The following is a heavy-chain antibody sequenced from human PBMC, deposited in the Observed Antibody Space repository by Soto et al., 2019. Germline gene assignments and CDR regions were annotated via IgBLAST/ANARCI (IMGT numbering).Heavy chain of an antibody. Sequence: EVQLLESGGGLVQPGGSLRLSCAASGFTFTNYAMSWVRQAPGKGLEWVSAISGSGGSTYYADSVKGRFTISRDNSEHTLYLLMNSLRAEDTAVYYCAKDYALVVAGELDCWGQGTLVTVSS. J-gene: IGHJ4*02. CDR2: ISGSGGST. CDR3: AKDYALVVAGELDC. D-gene: IGHD6-19*01. CDR1: GFTFTNYA. V-gene: IGHV3-23*01.